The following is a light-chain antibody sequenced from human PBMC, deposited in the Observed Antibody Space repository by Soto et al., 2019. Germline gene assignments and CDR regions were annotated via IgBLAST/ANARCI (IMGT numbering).Light chain of an antibody. CDR2: GAS. J-gene: IGKJ5*01. Sequence: IVLTQSPPTLSLSPGERATLSCRASQSVSSSYLAWYQQKPGQAPRLLIYGASTRATGISARFSGSGSGTEFTLTISSLQSEDFAVYYCQQYEKWPPSITFDQGTRLEIK. V-gene: IGKV3-15*01. CDR1: QSVSSSY. CDR3: QQYEKWPPSIT.